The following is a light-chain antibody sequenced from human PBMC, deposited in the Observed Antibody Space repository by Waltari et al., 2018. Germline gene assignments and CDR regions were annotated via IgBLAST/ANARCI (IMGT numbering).Light chain of an antibody. Sequence: QSALTQPASVSGSPVQSITISCTGTSSDVGFYNLVSLYQQHPGKAPELVVYEVISRPSGVSNRFSGSKSGNTASLTISGLQAEDEADYYCCSYAGRNIWVFGGGTKLTVL. CDR1: SSDVGFYNL. V-gene: IGLV2-23*02. J-gene: IGLJ3*02. CDR3: CSYAGRNIWV. CDR2: EVI.